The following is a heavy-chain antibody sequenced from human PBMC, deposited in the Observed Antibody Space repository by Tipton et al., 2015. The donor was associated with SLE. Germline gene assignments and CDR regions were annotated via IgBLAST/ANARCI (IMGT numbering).Heavy chain of an antibody. Sequence: SLRLSCAASGFTFSSYAMHWVRQAPGKGLEWVAVISYGGSNKYYADSVKGRFTISRDNSKNTLNLQMNSLRAEDTAVYYCASELGIKGGFDYWGPGTLVTGSP. V-gene: IGHV3-30*04. J-gene: IGHJ4*02. CDR1: GFTFSSYA. CDR3: ASELGIKGGFDY. CDR2: ISYGGSNK. D-gene: IGHD7-27*01.